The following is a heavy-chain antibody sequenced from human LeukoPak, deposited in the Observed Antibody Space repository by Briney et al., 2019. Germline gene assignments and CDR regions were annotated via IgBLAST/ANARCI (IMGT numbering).Heavy chain of an antibody. Sequence: PSETLSLTRTVSGGSISSHYWSWIRQPPGKGLEWIGYIYYSGSTNYNPSLKSRVTISVDTSKNQFSLKLSSVTAADTAVYYCARGGIDYGDYDWFDPWGQGTLVTVSS. CDR1: GGSISSHY. D-gene: IGHD4-17*01. J-gene: IGHJ5*02. CDR2: IYYSGST. V-gene: IGHV4-59*11. CDR3: ARGGIDYGDYDWFDP.